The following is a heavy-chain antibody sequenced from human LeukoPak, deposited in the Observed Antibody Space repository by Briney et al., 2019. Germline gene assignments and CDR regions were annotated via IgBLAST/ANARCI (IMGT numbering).Heavy chain of an antibody. V-gene: IGHV4-59*01. CDR1: GGSISSYY. J-gene: IGHJ4*02. Sequence: SETLSLTCTVSGGSISSYYWSWIRQPPGKGLEWIGYIYYSGSTNYNPSLKSRVTISVDTSKNQFSLKLSSVTAADTAVYYCARVGYYYGSGSYYIDYWGQGTLVTVSS. CDR2: IYYSGST. D-gene: IGHD3-10*01. CDR3: ARVGYYYGSGSYYIDY.